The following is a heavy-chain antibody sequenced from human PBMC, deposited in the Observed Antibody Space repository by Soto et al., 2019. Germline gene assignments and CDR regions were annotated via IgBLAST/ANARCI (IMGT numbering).Heavy chain of an antibody. CDR3: ARNSSPGGMDV. CDR2: ISSGDDT. J-gene: IGHJ6*02. CDR1: GFIVSNNY. D-gene: IGHD6-13*01. V-gene: IGHV3-53*01. Sequence: EVQLVVSGGGLIQPGGSLRLSCAASGFIVSNNYTSWVRQAPGKGLEWVAVISSGDDTYYADFMKGRFTISRDNSKNEVYLQMDNLRAEDTAVYYCARNSSPGGMDVWGQGTTVTVSS.